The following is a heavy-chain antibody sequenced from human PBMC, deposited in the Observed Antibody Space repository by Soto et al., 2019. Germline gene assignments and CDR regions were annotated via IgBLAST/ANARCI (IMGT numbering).Heavy chain of an antibody. V-gene: IGHV1-69*06. CDR3: ARSYYGSGSYWFYGMDV. CDR2: IITSFATG. J-gene: IGHJ6*02. D-gene: IGHD3-10*01. CDR1: GGTFGNSA. Sequence: SVKVSCKASGGTFGNSAVSWVRQAPGQGLEWMGGIITSFATGNSAPEFQGRLTITADKSTTTAYMELSSLRSEDTAVYYCARSYYGSGSYWFYGMDVWGQGTTVTVSS.